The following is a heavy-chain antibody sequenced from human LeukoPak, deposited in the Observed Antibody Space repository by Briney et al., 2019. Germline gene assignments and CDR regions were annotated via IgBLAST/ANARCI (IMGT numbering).Heavy chain of an antibody. CDR3: ARNIPIAAAGYNWFDP. D-gene: IGHD6-13*01. V-gene: IGHV4-59*08. Sequence: SETLSLTCTVSGGSISSYYWIWIRQPPGKGLEWIGYIYYSGSTNYNPSLKSRVTISVDTSKNQFSLKLSSVTAADTAVYYCARNIPIAAAGYNWFDPWGQGTLVTVSS. CDR2: IYYSGST. CDR1: GGSISSYY. J-gene: IGHJ5*02.